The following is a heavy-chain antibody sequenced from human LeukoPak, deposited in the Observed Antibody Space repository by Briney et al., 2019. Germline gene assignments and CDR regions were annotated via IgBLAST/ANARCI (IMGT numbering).Heavy chain of an antibody. CDR1: GGSISSSSYY. D-gene: IGHD3-3*01. Sequence: SKTLSLTCTVSGGSISSSSYYWGWIRQPPGKGLEWIGSIYYSGSTYYNPSLKSRVTISVDTSKNQFSLKLSSVTAADTAVYYCARRSGEQPDYWGQGTLVTVSS. J-gene: IGHJ4*02. V-gene: IGHV4-39*01. CDR2: IYYSGST. CDR3: ARRSGEQPDY.